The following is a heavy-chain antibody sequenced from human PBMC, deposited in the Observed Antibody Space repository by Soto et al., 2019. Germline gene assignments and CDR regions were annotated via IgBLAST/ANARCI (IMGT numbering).Heavy chain of an antibody. CDR3: ARDTPYCGGDCYLNGMDV. CDR2: INSDGSST. CDR1: GFTFSSYW. Sequence: EVQLVESGGGLVQPGGSLRLSCAASGFTFSSYWMHWVRQAPGKGLVWVSRINSDGSSTSYADSVKGRFTISRDNAKNTLYLQMNSLRAEDTAVYYCARDTPYCGGDCYLNGMDVWGQGNTVTVSS. V-gene: IGHV3-74*01. J-gene: IGHJ6*02. D-gene: IGHD2-21*02.